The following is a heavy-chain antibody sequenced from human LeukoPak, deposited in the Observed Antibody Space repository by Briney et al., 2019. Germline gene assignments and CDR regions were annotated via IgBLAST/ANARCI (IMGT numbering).Heavy chain of an antibody. J-gene: IGHJ4*02. D-gene: IGHD1-26*01. V-gene: IGHV3-23*01. CDR1: GFTFSSYA. CDR3: ARGGTYYDY. Sequence: GGSLRLSCAASGFTFSSYAMSWVRQAPGKGLEWVSAISGSGGSTYYADSVKGRFIVSRDSSKNTLYLQMNSLRAEDTAVYYCARGGTYYDYWGQGTPVTVST. CDR2: ISGSGGST.